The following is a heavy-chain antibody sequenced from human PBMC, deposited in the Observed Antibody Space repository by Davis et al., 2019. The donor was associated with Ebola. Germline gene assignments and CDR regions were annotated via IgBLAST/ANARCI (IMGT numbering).Heavy chain of an antibody. V-gene: IGHV3-48*03. Sequence: GGSLRLSCAASGFTFSSYEMNWVRQAPGKGLEWVSYISSSGSTIYYADSVKGRFTISRDNAKNSLYLQMNSLRAEDTAVYYCASSTVVFWFDPWGQGTLVTVS. J-gene: IGHJ5*02. CDR1: GFTFSSYE. CDR3: ASSTVVFWFDP. CDR2: ISSSGSTI. D-gene: IGHD4-23*01.